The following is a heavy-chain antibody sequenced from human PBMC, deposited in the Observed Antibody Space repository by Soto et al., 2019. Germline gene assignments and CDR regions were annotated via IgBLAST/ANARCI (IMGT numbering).Heavy chain of an antibody. J-gene: IGHJ1*01. CDR1: GYSNSRGYY. CDR3: GVLDH. CDR2: VYPSGST. Sequence: PSETLSLTCAVSGYSNSRGYYWGWIRQPPGKGLEWIGSVYPSGSTYYNPSLKSRVTISVDKSKNQFSLKLSSVTAADTALYYWGVLDHWGQGTLVTVSS. V-gene: IGHV4-38-2*01.